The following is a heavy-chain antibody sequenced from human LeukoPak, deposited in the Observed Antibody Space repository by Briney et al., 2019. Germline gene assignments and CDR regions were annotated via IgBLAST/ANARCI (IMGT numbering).Heavy chain of an antibody. J-gene: IGHJ4*02. CDR1: GFTFSSYW. CDR3: ARVIYSGWEGELSD. CDR2: INSDGSTT. D-gene: IGHD6-19*01. Sequence: SGGSLRLSCAAPGFTFSSYWMHWVRQAPGKGLVWVSRINSDGSTTSYADSVMGRFTISRDNAKNTLYLQMNSLRAEDTAVYYCARVIYSGWEGELSDWGQGTLVTVSS. V-gene: IGHV3-74*01.